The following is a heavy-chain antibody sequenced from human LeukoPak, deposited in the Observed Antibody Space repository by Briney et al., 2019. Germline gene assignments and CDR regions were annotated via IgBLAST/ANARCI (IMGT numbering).Heavy chain of an antibody. CDR3: ARNMALDY. CDR2: INPGSGNT. Sequence: ASVKVSCKASGYTFGSYDINWVRQATGQGLEWMGRINPGSGNTDYARKFQGRVTMTTDTSINTVFMELGSLRSEDTAVYYCARNMALDYWGQGSLVTVSS. J-gene: IGHJ4*02. CDR1: GYTFGSYD. D-gene: IGHD2/OR15-2a*01. V-gene: IGHV1-8*01.